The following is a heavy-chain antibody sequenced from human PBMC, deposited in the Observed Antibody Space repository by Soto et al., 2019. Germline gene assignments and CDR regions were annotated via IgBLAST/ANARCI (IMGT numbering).Heavy chain of an antibody. V-gene: IGHV1-8*01. Sequence: LAPGQGLEWMGWMNPNSGNTGYAQKFQGRVTMTRNTSISTAYMELSSLRSEDTAVYYCARGVRRWFDPWGKGTLVIVSS. J-gene: IGHJ5*02. CDR2: MNPNSGNT. CDR3: ARGVRRWFDP.